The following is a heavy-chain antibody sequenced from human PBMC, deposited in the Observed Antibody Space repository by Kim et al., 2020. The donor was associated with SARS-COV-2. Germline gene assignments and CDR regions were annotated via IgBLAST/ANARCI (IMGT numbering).Heavy chain of an antibody. V-gene: IGHV4-59*08. D-gene: IGHD6-6*01. CDR3: ARRGPIIYSSSFDYFYYYGMDV. J-gene: IGHJ6*02. CDR1: GDSISSYY. Sequence: SETLSLTCTVSGDSISSYYWSWIRQPPGKGLEWIGYIYYSGSTNYNPSLKSRVTISVDTSKNQFSLKLSSVTAADTAVYYCARRGPIIYSSSFDYFYYYGMDVWGQGTTVTVYS. CDR2: IYYSGST.